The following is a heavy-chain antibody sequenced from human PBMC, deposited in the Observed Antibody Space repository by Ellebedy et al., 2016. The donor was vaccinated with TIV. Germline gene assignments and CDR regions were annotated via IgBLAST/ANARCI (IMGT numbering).Heavy chain of an antibody. J-gene: IGHJ4*02. V-gene: IGHV3-7*03. Sequence: GESLKISCAASGFTFSSYWMSWVRQAPGKGLEWVANIKQDGSEKYYVDSVKGRFTISRDNAKNSLYLQMNSLRAEDTAVYYCARDLGHSGYDLFDYWGRGTLVTVSS. D-gene: IGHD5-12*01. CDR2: IKQDGSEK. CDR1: GFTFSSYW. CDR3: ARDLGHSGYDLFDY.